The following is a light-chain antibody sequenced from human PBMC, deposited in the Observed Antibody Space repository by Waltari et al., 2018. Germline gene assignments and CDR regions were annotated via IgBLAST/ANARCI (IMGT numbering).Light chain of an antibody. Sequence: QSLLTQSPSASGTPGQRVSISCSGSSSNIGNNHVYCYQHFPGTAPRLRIDDADRRPCGVPERCSASKSGTSASLAISGLRSEDEADYYCAAWDDSRSVVFGGGTRLTVL. V-gene: IGLV1-47*01. J-gene: IGLJ2*01. CDR2: DAD. CDR1: SSNIGNNH. CDR3: AAWDDSRSVV.